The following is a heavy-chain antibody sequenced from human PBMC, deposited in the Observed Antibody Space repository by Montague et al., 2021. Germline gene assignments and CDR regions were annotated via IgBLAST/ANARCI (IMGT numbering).Heavy chain of an antibody. J-gene: IGHJ4*02. CDR2: IGDSGRNT. D-gene: IGHD5-24*01. CDR3: AKRMAIYKQLYYFDY. V-gene: IGHV3-23*01. Sequence: SLRLSCAASGFTFGSSAMSWVRQAPGKGLEWVSSIGDSGRNTYYADYVKGRFTVSRDNSKNTLYLQMNSLSPEDTAVYYCAKRMAIYKQLYYFDYWGQGALVTVSS. CDR1: GFTFGSSA.